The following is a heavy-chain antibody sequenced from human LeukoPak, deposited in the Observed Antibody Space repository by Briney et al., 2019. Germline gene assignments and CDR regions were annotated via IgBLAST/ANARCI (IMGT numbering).Heavy chain of an antibody. CDR2: IYYSGST. CDR1: GGSISSYY. Sequence: SETLSLTCTVSGGSISSYYWGWIRQPPGKGLEWIGSIYYSGSTYYNPSLKSRVTISVDTSKNQFSLKLSSVTAADTAVYYCARRCYCCFDYWGQGTLVTVSS. V-gene: IGHV4-39*01. D-gene: IGHD2-15*01. CDR3: ARRCYCCFDY. J-gene: IGHJ4*02.